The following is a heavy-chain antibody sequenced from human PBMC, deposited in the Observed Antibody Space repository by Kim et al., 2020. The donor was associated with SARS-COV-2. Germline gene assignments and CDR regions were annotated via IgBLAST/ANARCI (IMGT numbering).Heavy chain of an antibody. J-gene: IGHJ4*02. D-gene: IGHD6-13*01. V-gene: IGHV3-33*01. CDR2: IWYDGSNK. CDR3: ARDAGPQIAAANY. CDR1: GFTFSSYG. Sequence: GGSLRLSCAASGFTFSSYGMHWVRQAPGKGLEWVAVIWYDGSNKYYADSVKGRFTISRDNSKNTLYLQMNSLRAEDTAVYYCARDAGPQIAAANYWGQGTLVTVSS.